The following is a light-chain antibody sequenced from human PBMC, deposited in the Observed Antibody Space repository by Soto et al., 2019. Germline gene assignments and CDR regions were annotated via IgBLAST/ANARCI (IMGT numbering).Light chain of an antibody. V-gene: IGLV2-23*02. Sequence: QSVLTQPASVSGSPGQSITISCTGTSSDVGSYNLVSWYQQHPGKAPTLMTYEVSKRPSGVSNRFSGSKSGNTASLTISGLQAEDEADYYCCSYAGSSTWVFGGGTKVTVL. CDR2: EVS. CDR1: SSDVGSYNL. CDR3: CSYAGSSTWV. J-gene: IGLJ3*02.